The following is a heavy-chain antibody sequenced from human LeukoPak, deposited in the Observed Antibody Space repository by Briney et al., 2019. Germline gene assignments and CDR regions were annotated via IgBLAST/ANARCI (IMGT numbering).Heavy chain of an antibody. CDR1: GFTFSSYG. Sequence: GGSLRLSCAASGFTFSSYGMHWVRQAPGKGLEWVAVILYDGSNKYYADSVKGRFTISRDNSKNTLYLQMNSLRAEDTAVYYCARLPAANYYGMDVWGQGTTVTVSS. CDR2: ILYDGSNK. CDR3: ARLPAANYYGMDV. J-gene: IGHJ6*02. D-gene: IGHD2-2*01. V-gene: IGHV3-30*03.